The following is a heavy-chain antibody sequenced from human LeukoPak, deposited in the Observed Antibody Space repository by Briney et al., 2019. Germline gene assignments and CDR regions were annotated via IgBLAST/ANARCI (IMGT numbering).Heavy chain of an antibody. CDR2: INHSGST. Sequence: PSETLSLTCAVYGGSFSGYYRSWIRQPPGKGLEWIGEINHSGSTNYNPSLKSRVTISVDTSKNQFSLKLSSVTAADTAVYYCARGPFYDSSGYYVTKGGFDYWGQGTLVTVSS. D-gene: IGHD3-22*01. CDR3: ARGPFYDSSGYYVTKGGFDY. CDR1: GGSFSGYY. J-gene: IGHJ4*02. V-gene: IGHV4-34*01.